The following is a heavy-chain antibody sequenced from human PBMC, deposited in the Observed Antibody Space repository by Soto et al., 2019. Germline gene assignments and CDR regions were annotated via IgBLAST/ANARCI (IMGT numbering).Heavy chain of an antibody. J-gene: IGHJ4*02. Sequence: ASVKVSCKASGRTFSSYAISWVRQAPGQGLEWRGGIIAIFGTASDAEKCQGRVTITADETTSTAYRELSSLRSEDTAVYYCAGALADTAMVTSDYWGQGTLVTVSS. CDR2: IIAIFGTA. D-gene: IGHD5-18*01. CDR3: AGALADTAMVTSDY. V-gene: IGHV1-69*13. CDR1: GRTFSSYA.